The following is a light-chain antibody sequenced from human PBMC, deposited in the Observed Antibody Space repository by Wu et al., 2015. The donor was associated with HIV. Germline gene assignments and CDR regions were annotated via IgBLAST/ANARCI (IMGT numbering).Light chain of an antibody. CDR1: QSIGSN. CDR2: GAS. Sequence: EIVMTQSPAILSVSPGERDSLSCRASQSIGSNLAWYQQKPGQAPRLLVYGASTRATGIPARFSGSGSGTEFTLTISSLQSEDLAVYYCQQYNNWPRTFGQGTEGG. J-gene: IGKJ1*01. CDR3: QQYNNWPRT. V-gene: IGKV3-15*01.